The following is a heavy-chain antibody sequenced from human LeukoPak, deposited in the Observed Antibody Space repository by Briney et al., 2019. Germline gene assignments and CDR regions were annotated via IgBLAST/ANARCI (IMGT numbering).Heavy chain of an antibody. V-gene: IGHV4-34*01. CDR3: ARFNSGSYQHYFDY. CDR2: INHSGST. D-gene: IGHD1-26*01. Sequence: SETLSLTCAVYGGSFSGYYWSWIRQPPGKGLEWIGEINHSGSTNYNPSLKSRVTISVDTSKNQFSLQLNSVTAADTATYYCARFNSGSYQHYFDYWGQGTLVTVSS. CDR1: GGSFSGYY. J-gene: IGHJ4*02.